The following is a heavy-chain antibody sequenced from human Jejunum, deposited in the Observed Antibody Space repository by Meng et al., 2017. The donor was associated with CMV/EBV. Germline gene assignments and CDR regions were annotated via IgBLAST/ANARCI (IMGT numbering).Heavy chain of an antibody. CDR3: VRDSPTIFGLSYCCDGLEV. CDR2: IKQDGSGK. Sequence: RYWMGWVGQAPGKGLEWVANIKQDGSGKFYVNSVTSRFSISRDNAKNSLYLQMNSLRAENTTVYYCVRDSPTIFGLSYCCDGLEVWGHGTTVTVSS. J-gene: IGHJ6*02. D-gene: IGHD3-10*02. CDR1: RYW. V-gene: IGHV3-7*01.